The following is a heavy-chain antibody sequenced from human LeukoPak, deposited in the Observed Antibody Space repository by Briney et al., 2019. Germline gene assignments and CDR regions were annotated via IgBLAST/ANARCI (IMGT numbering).Heavy chain of an antibody. CDR1: GFTFSDYY. CDR2: ISSSGSTI. CDR3: AREEIVGEYYYYYGMDV. J-gene: IGHJ6*02. D-gene: IGHD1-26*01. V-gene: IGHV3-11*04. Sequence: GGSLRLSCAASGFTFSDYYMSWIRQAPGKGLEWVSYISSSGSTIYYVDSVKGRFTISRDNAKNSLYLQMNSLRAEDTAVYYCAREEIVGEYYYYYGMDVWGQGTTVTVSS.